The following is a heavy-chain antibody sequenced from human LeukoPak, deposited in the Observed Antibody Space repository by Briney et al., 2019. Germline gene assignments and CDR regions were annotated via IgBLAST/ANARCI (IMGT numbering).Heavy chain of an antibody. V-gene: IGHV3-49*04. CDR1: GFTFGDYA. D-gene: IGHD6-13*01. J-gene: IGHJ4*02. CDR2: IRSKAYGGTT. CDR3: TGGIAAADDGADY. Sequence: GGSLRLSCTASGFTFGDYAMSWVRQAPGKGLEWVGFIRSKAYGGTTEYAASVKGRFTISRDDSKSIAYLQMNSLKTEDTAVYYCTGGIAAADDGADYWGQGTLVTVSS.